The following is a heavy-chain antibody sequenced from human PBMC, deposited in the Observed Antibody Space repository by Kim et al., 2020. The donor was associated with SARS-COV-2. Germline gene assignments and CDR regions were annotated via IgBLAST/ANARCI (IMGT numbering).Heavy chain of an antibody. J-gene: IGHJ4*02. Sequence: GGSLRLSCAASGFTFSSYAMSWVRQAPGKGLEWVSDISGSGGSTYYADSVKGRFTISRDNSKNTLYLQMNSLRAEDTAVYYCAKVQGLGELSRQYYFDYWGQGTLVTVSS. D-gene: IGHD3-16*02. CDR1: GFTFSSYA. CDR2: ISGSGGST. V-gene: IGHV3-23*01. CDR3: AKVQGLGELSRQYYFDY.